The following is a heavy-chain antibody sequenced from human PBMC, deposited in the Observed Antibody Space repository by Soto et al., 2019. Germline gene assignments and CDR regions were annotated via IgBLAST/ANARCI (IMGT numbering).Heavy chain of an antibody. CDR3: AKDRDYDFWSGFFDY. V-gene: IGHV3-9*01. Sequence: GGSLRLSCAASGFTFDDYAMHWVRQAPGKGLEWVSGISWNSGSIGYADSVKGRFTISRDNAKNSLYLQMNSLRAEDTALYYCAKDRDYDFWSGFFDYWGQGTLVTVSS. CDR1: GFTFDDYA. D-gene: IGHD3-3*01. CDR2: ISWNSGSI. J-gene: IGHJ4*02.